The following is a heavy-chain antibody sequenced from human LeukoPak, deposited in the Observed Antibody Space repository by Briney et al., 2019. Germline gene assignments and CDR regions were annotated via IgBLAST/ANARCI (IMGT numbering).Heavy chain of an antibody. J-gene: IGHJ5*02. CDR1: GGTFSSYA. D-gene: IGHD3-3*01. CDR2: IIPIFGTA. Sequence: SVKVSCKASGGTFSSYAISWVRQAPGQGLEWMGGIIPIFGTANYAQKFQGRVTITTDESTSTAYMELSSLRSEDTAVYYCARLSDYDFWSGSFIDPWGQGTLVTVSS. CDR3: ARLSDYDFWSGSFIDP. V-gene: IGHV1-69*05.